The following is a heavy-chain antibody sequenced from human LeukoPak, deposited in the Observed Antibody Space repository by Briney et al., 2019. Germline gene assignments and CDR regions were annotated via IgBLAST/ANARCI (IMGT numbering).Heavy chain of an antibody. CDR1: GFFVSTNY. V-gene: IGHV3-66*01. J-gene: IGHJ6*04. D-gene: IGHD3-10*02. CDR3: AELGITMIGGV. Sequence: PGGSLRLSCAASGFFVSTNYMNWVRQAPGKGLEWVSVIYSAGTTYYADSVKGRFTISRDNSKNTVYLQMNSLRAEDTAVYYCAELGITMIGGVWGKGTAVTISS. CDR2: IYSAGTT.